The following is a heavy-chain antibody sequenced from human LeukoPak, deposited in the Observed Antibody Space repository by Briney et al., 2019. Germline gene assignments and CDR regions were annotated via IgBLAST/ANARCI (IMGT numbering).Heavy chain of an antibody. D-gene: IGHD2-2*01. CDR1: GGSISSYY. CDR2: IYYSGST. CDR3: ARGYCSSTSCYAYNWFDP. V-gene: IGHV4-59*05. J-gene: IGHJ5*02. Sequence: SETLSLTCTVSGGSISSYYWSWIRQPPGKGLEWIGSIYYSGSTYYNPSLKSRVTISVDTSKNQFSLKLSSVTAADTAVYYCARGYCSSTSCYAYNWFDPWGQGTLVTVSS.